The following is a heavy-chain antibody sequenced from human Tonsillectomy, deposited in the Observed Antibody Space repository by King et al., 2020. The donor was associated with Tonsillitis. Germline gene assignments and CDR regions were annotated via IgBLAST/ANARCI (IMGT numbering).Heavy chain of an antibody. CDR1: GDTFSSYS. CDR2: TIPLFGTA. Sequence: VQLVESGAEVKKPGSSVKVSCKASGDTFSSYSISWVRQAPGQGLEWMGGTIPLFGTANYAQKVQGRVTIIADGSTSTVYMELSSLRSEDTAVYYGARAGGTAMAYYMDVGGKGTAVTVSS. J-gene: IGHJ6*03. CDR3: ARAGGTAMAYYMDV. V-gene: IGHV1-69*01. D-gene: IGHD5-18*01.